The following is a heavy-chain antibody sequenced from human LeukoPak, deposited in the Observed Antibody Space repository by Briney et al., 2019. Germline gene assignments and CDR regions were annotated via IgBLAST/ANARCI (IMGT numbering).Heavy chain of an antibody. CDR2: IKQDGSEK. V-gene: IGHV3-7*03. CDR3: AKDVSQGSLLWFGELSSWFDP. Sequence: PGGSLRLSCAASGFTFSSYWMSWVRQTPEKGLEWVANIKQDGSEKYHVDSVKGRFTNSRDNAKNSMFLQMNSLRAEDTAVYYCAKDVSQGSLLWFGELSSWFDPWGQGTLVTVSS. D-gene: IGHD3-10*01. J-gene: IGHJ5*02. CDR1: GFTFSSYW.